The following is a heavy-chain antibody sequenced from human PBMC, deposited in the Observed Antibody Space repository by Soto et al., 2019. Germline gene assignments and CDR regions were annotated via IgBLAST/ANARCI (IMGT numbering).Heavy chain of an antibody. CDR2: IISTGIST. Sequence: EVQVLESGGDFIQPGGSLRLSCAASGFSFRTFAMTWVRQAPGKGLEWVSTIISTGISTYYADSVKGRFTISRANSKNTLYLQINSLRAEDSAVYYCAKGNYGDYGGFDPCGQGTLVTVSS. CDR3: AKGNYGDYGGFDP. D-gene: IGHD4-17*01. CDR1: GFSFRTFA. V-gene: IGHV3-23*01. J-gene: IGHJ5*02.